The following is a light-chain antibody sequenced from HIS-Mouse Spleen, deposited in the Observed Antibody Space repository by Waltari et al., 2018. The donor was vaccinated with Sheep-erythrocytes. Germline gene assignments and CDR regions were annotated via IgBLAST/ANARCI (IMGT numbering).Light chain of an antibody. V-gene: IGLV1-44*01. CDR2: SNN. CDR1: RSNTGSNT. CDR3: AAWDDSLNGYV. J-gene: IGLJ1*01. Sequence: QSVLTQPPSASGTPGQRVTISCSGTRSNTGSNTLTGYRQLPGTAPKLLIYSNNQRPSGVPDRFSGSKSGTSASLAISGLQSEDEADYYCAAWDDSLNGYVFGTGTKVTVL.